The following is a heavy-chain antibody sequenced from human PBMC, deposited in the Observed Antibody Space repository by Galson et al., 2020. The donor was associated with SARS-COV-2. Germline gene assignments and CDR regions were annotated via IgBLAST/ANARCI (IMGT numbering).Heavy chain of an antibody. D-gene: IGHD3-22*01. J-gene: IGHJ6*02. CDR2: INPSGGTK. CDR1: GYTFNNYY. V-gene: IGHV1-46*02. Sequence: ASVKVSCKASGYTFNNYYMHWVRQAPGRGLEWMGIINPSGGTKAYAQKFQGRVTMTRDTSTSTVYMELSSLRSEDTAVYYCAREYYYDSSEDYYGIDVWGQGTTVTVSS. CDR3: AREYYYDSSEDYYGIDV.